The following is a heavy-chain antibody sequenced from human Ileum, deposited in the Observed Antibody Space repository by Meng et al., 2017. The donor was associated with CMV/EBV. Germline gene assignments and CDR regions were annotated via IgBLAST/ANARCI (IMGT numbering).Heavy chain of an antibody. D-gene: IGHD3-3*01. J-gene: IGHJ6*02. CDR3: TSDSYPSVLRFLEWLPGGYYYYYGMDV. CDR2: IYYSGST. V-gene: IGHV4-39*07. CDR1: GGSISSSSYY. Sequence: SETLSLTCTVSGGSISSSSYYWGWIRQPPGKGLEWIGSIYYSGSTYYIPSLKSRVTISVDTSKNQFSLKLSSVTAADTAVYYCTSDSYPSVLRFLEWLPGGYYYYYGMDVWGQGTTVTVSS.